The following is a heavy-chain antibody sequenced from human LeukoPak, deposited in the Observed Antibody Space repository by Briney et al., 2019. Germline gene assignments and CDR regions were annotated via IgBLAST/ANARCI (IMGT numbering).Heavy chain of an antibody. CDR3: ARHRKDDYDTSGYSLPYWFDP. Sequence: SETLSLTCAVYGGSFSTYYWGWVRQPPGKGLEWIGSIYYSGSTYYNPSLKSRVTISVDTSKNQFSLNLSSVTAADSAVYYCARHRKDDYDTSGYSLPYWFDPWGQGTLVTVSS. CDR1: GGSFSTYY. J-gene: IGHJ5*02. CDR2: IYYSGST. D-gene: IGHD3-22*01. V-gene: IGHV4-39*01.